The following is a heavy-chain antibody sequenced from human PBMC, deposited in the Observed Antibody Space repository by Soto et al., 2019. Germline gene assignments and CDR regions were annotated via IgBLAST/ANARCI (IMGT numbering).Heavy chain of an antibody. Sequence: EVQLVESGGGLVKPGGSLRLSCAASGFTFSNAWMSWVRQAPGKGLEWVGRIKSKTDGGTTDYAAPVKGRFTISRDDSKNTLYLQMNSLKTEDTAVYYCTTDHVLVVPAAIAYYYYYGMDVWGQGITVTVSS. D-gene: IGHD2-2*02. V-gene: IGHV3-15*01. CDR2: IKSKTDGGTT. J-gene: IGHJ6*02. CDR3: TTDHVLVVPAAIAYYYYYGMDV. CDR1: GFTFSNAW.